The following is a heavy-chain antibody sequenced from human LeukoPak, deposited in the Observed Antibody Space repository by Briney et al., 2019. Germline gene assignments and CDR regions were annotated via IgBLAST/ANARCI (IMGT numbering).Heavy chain of an antibody. V-gene: IGHV3-23*01. J-gene: IGHJ4*02. CDR1: GFTFNSYA. CDR3: AKDLGRYRNNYFDY. D-gene: IGHD1-26*01. CDR2: ISGSGGGT. Sequence: GGSLRLSCAASGFTFNSYAVSWVRQAPEKGLEWVATISGSGGGTYYADSVKGRFTISRDDSKNTLYLQMNGLRAEDTAVYYCAKDLGRYRNNYFDYWGQGTLVTVSS.